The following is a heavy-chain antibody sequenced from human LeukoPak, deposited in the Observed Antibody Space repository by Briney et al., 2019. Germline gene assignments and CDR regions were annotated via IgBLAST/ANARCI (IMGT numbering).Heavy chain of an antibody. CDR2: IYHSGST. J-gene: IGHJ4*02. Sequence: LRLSCAASGFTFSDYYMSWIRQPPGKGLEWIGYIYHSGSTYYNPSLKSRVTISVDRSKNQFSLKLSSVTAADTAVYYCARARDYGDYPLAFFFDYWGQGTLVPVSS. D-gene: IGHD4-17*01. V-gene: IGHV4-30-2*01. CDR1: GFTFSDYY. CDR3: ARARDYGDYPLAFFFDY.